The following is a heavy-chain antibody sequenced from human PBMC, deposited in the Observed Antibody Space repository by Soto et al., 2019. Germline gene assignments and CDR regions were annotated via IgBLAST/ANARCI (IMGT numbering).Heavy chain of an antibody. Sequence: ASVKVSFKTSGYTLTGYYLNLFRQSPGRWLELVGLINPKTVDTNNAQKFQGRVTMTTDTSSGTGYMELSGLKSDDTAVYYCVTGDHIVPWGQGNRVNVSS. CDR1: GYTLTGYY. V-gene: IGHV1-2*02. CDR3: VTGDHIVP. J-gene: IGHJ4*02. D-gene: IGHD2-2*01. CDR2: INPKTVDT.